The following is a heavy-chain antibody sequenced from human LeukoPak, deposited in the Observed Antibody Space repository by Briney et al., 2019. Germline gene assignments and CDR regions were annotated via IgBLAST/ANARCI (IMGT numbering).Heavy chain of an antibody. CDR2: ISAYNGNT. CDR1: GYTFTSYG. V-gene: IGHV1-18*01. CDR3: ARENEYSSSSDRYFPYYFDY. J-gene: IGHJ4*02. Sequence: ASVKVSCKASGYTFTSYGISWVRQAPGQGLEWMGWISAYNGNTNYAQKLQGRVTMTTDTSTSTAYMELRSLRSDDTAVYYCARENEYSSSSDRYFPYYFDYWGQGTLVTASS. D-gene: IGHD6-6*01.